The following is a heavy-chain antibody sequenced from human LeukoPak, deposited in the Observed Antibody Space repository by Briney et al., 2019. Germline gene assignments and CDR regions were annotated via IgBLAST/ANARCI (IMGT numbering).Heavy chain of an antibody. V-gene: IGHV4-4*07. CDR3: ARPLYYVAFDI. CDR2: TYTSGST. Sequence: PSETLSLTCTVSGGSISNYYWSWIRQPAGKGLEWIGRTYTSGSTNYNPSLKSRVTMSVDTSKNQFSLKLSSVTAADTAVYYCARPLYYVAFDIWGQGTMVTVSS. CDR1: GGSISNYY. J-gene: IGHJ3*02. D-gene: IGHD3-10*02.